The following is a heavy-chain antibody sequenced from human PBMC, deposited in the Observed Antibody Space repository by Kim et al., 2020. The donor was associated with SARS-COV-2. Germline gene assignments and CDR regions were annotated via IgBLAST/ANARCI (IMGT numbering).Heavy chain of an antibody. CDR1: GYTFTGYY. CDR3: SQRVWGYEYYFDY. V-gene: IGHV1-2*02. Sequence: ASVKVSCKASGYTFTGYYMHWVRQAPGQGLEWMGWINPNSGGTNYAQKFQGRVTMTRDTSISTAYMELSRLRSDDTAVYYCSQRVWGYEYYFDYWGQGTLVTVSS. J-gene: IGHJ4*02. D-gene: IGHD3-16*01. CDR2: INPNSGGT.